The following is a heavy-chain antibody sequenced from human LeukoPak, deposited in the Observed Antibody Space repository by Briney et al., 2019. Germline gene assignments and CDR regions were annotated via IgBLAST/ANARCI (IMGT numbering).Heavy chain of an antibody. CDR3: ARSWVSGYGTVLDY. D-gene: IGHD5-18*01. V-gene: IGHV5-51*01. CDR1: GYSLTNYW. Sequence: GESLKISCKGSGYSLTNYWIGWVRQMPGKGLEWMGIIHPGDSDTRYSPSFQGQVTISADKSISTAYLQWSSLRASDTAIYYCARSWVSGYGTVLDYWGQGTLVTVSS. J-gene: IGHJ4*02. CDR2: IHPGDSDT.